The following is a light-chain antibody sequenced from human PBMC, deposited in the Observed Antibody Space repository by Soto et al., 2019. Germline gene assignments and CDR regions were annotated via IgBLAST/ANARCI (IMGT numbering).Light chain of an antibody. CDR2: GAS. CDR1: QSFTSNY. Sequence: EIVLTQSPGTLSLSPVERATLSCMASQSFTSNYLAWYQQRPGQAPRLLIYGASTRATGIPDRFSGSGSGTDFTLTISRLEPEDFAVYYCQQYGSSPRTFGQGTKVDIK. V-gene: IGKV3-20*01. CDR3: QQYGSSPRT. J-gene: IGKJ1*01.